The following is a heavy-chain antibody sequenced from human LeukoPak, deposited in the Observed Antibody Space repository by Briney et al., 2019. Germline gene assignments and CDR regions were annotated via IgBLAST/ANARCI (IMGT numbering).Heavy chain of an antibody. CDR2: IWYDGSNK. V-gene: IGHV3-33*01. J-gene: IGHJ4*02. Sequence: SGGSLRLSCAASGFTFGSYGMHWVRQAPGKGLEWVAVIWYDGSNKYYADSVKGRFTISRDNSKNTLYLQMNSLRAEDTAVYYCARVDDSSGGFDYWGQGTLVTVSS. CDR3: ARVDDSSGGFDY. CDR1: GFTFGSYG. D-gene: IGHD3-22*01.